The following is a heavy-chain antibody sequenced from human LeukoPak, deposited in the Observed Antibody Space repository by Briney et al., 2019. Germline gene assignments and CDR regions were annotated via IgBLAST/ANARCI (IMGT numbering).Heavy chain of an antibody. CDR1: GFTFSSYW. J-gene: IGHJ3*02. CDR3: ARSAAGYYYDSSGYYGFAFDI. D-gene: IGHD3-22*01. Sequence: GGSLRLSCAASGFTFSSYWMSWVRQAPGKGLEWVANIKQDGSEKYYVDSVKGRFTISRDNAKDSLYLQMNSLRAEDTAVYYCARSAAGYYYDSSGYYGFAFDIWGQGTMVTVSS. CDR2: IKQDGSEK. V-gene: IGHV3-7*01.